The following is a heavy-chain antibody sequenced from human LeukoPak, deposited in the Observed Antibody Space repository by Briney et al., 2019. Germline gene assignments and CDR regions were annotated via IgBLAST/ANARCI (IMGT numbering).Heavy chain of an antibody. V-gene: IGHV3-30*02. D-gene: IGHD4-17*01. CDR1: GFTFSSYG. J-gene: IGHJ5*02. CDR2: IRYDGSNK. Sequence: GGSLRLSCAASGFTFSSYGMHWVRQAPGTGLEGVAFIRYDGSNKYYADSVKGRVTISRDNSKNTLYLQMNSLRAEDTAVYYCAKEVGYGENWFDPWGQGTLVTVSS. CDR3: AKEVGYGENWFDP.